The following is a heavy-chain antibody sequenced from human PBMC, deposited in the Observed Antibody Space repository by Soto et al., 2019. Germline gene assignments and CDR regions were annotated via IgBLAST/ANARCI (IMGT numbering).Heavy chain of an antibody. D-gene: IGHD3-9*01. Sequence: GGSLRLSCAASGFTVSSSFMIWVRQVPGRGLEFVSVIYSGGGTAYAESAKGRFTISRDNYRNTLFLQMNSLRVEDTAVYYCARDLINKAFDIWGQGTMVTVSS. V-gene: IGHV3-66*01. CDR3: ARDLINKAFDI. CDR2: IYSGGGT. CDR1: GFTVSSSF. J-gene: IGHJ3*02.